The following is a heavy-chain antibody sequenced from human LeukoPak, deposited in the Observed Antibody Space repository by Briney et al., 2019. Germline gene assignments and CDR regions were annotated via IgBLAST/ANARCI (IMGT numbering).Heavy chain of an antibody. D-gene: IGHD3-22*01. Sequence: SVKVSCKASGYTFTSYAMNWVRQAPGQGLEWMGGIIPIFGTANYAQKFQGRVTITADESTSTAYMELSSLRSEDTAVYYCARDSDYYDSSGYYPNWFDPWGQGTLVTVSS. V-gene: IGHV1-69*13. J-gene: IGHJ5*02. CDR2: IIPIFGTA. CDR1: GYTFTSYA. CDR3: ARDSDYYDSSGYYPNWFDP.